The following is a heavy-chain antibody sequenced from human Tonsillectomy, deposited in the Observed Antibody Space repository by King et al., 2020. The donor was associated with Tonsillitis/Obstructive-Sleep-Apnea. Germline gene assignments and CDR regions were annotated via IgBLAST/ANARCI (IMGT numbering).Heavy chain of an antibody. CDR2: IIPIVEIT. D-gene: IGHD2-8*02. CDR1: GGTFSSYT. J-gene: IGHJ6*03. V-gene: IGHV1-69*09. CDR3: AHGGDTGYFHYFMDV. Sequence: QLVQSGAEVKKPGSSVNVSCKASGGTFSSYTIGWVRQAPGQGLEWMGRIIPIVEITNYAQKFQGRVTITADKSTTTAYLELRSLRSEDTALYYCAHGGDTGYFHYFMDVWGKGPTVTVSS.